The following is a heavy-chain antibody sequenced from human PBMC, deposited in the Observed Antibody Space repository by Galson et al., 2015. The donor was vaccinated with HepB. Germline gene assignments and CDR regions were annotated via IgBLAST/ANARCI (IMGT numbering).Heavy chain of an antibody. V-gene: IGHV1-46*03. CDR2: INPSGGST. CDR1: GYTFTSYY. D-gene: IGHD3-10*01. J-gene: IGHJ3*02. CDR3: ARAGITMVQGVHDAFDI. Sequence: SVKVSCKASGYTFTSYYMHWVRQAPGQGLEWMGIINPSGGSTSYAQKFQGRVTMTRDTSTSTVYMELSSLRSEDTAVYYCARAGITMVQGVHDAFDIWGQGTMVTVSS.